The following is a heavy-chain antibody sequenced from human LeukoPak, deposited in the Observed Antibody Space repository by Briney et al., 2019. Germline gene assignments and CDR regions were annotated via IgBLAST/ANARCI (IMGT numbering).Heavy chain of an antibody. V-gene: IGHV3-9*01. CDR1: GFTFDDYA. D-gene: IGHD7-27*01. J-gene: IGHJ4*02. CDR2: ISWNSGSI. Sequence: GGSLRLSCAASGFTFDDYAMHWVRQAPGKGLEWVSGISWNSGSIGYADSVKGRFTISRDNAKNSLYLQMNSLRAEDTAVYYCGRGTGDFGYWGQGTLVTVSS. CDR3: GRGTGDFGY.